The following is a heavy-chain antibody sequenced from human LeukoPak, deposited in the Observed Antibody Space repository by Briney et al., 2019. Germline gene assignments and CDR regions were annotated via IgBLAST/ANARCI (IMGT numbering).Heavy chain of an antibody. V-gene: IGHV3-23*01. J-gene: IGHJ4*02. CDR1: GFTFSSYA. Sequence: GGSLRLSCAASGFTFSSYAMSWVRQAPGKGLEWVSAISGSGGSTYYADSVKGRLTISRDNSKNTLYLQMNSLRAEDTAVYYCAKDLGDYYDSSGYPYWGQGTLVTVSS. CDR2: ISGSGGST. CDR3: AKDLGDYYDSSGYPY. D-gene: IGHD3-22*01.